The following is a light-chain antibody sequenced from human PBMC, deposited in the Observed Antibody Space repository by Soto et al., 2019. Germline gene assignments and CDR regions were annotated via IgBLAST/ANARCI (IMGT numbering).Light chain of an antibody. CDR2: RAS. J-gene: IGKJ3*01. Sequence: DIQMTQSPSSLSASVGDRVTITCRASQIINTWLAWYQQKPGKAPKLLIYRASNLVNGVPSRFSDSGSGTEFTLTISSLQPDDFSIYYCQQYETYSGTFGPGTKVDL. V-gene: IGKV1-5*03. CDR3: QQYETYSGT. CDR1: QIINTW.